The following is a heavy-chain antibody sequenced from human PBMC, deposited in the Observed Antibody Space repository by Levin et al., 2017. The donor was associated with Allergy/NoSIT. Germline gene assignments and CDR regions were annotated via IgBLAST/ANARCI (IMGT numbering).Heavy chain of an antibody. V-gene: IGHV1-69*13. CDR3: AREPMVYANLYYMDV. CDR2: IIPIFGTA. D-gene: IGHD2-8*01. Sequence: SVKVSCKASGGTFSSYAISWVRQAPGQGLEWMGGIIPIFGTANYAQKFQGRVTITADESTSTAYMELSSLRSEDTAVYYCAREPMVYANLYYMDVWGKGTTVTVSS. J-gene: IGHJ6*03. CDR1: GGTFSSYA.